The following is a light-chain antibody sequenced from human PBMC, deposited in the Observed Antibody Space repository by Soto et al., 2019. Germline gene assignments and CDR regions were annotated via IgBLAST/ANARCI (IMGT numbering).Light chain of an antibody. Sequence: DIQMTQSPSTLSGSVGDRVTITCRASQTISSWLAWYQQKPGKAPKLLIYAASSLQSGVPSRFSGSGSGTDFTLTISSLQPEDFATYYCQQSYSTPSITFGQGTQLEIK. J-gene: IGKJ5*01. V-gene: IGKV1-39*01. CDR3: QQSYSTPSIT. CDR1: QTISSW. CDR2: AAS.